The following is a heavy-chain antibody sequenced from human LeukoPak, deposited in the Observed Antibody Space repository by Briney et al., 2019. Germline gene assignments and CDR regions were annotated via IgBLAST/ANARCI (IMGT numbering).Heavy chain of an antibody. CDR2: INHSGST. D-gene: IGHD1-26*01. Sequence: SETLSLTCAVYGGSFSGYYWSWIRQPPGKGLEWIGEINHSGSTNYNPSLKSRVTISVGTSKNQFSLKLSSVTAADTAVYYCARGRGVFRDWGQGTLVTVSS. V-gene: IGHV4-34*01. CDR1: GGSFSGYY. J-gene: IGHJ4*02. CDR3: ARGRGVFRD.